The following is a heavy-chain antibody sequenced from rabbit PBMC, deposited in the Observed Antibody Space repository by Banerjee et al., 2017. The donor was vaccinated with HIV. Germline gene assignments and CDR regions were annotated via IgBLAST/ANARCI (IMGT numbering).Heavy chain of an antibody. V-gene: IGHV1S40*01. CDR2: IYAGSSGST. CDR1: GFSFSSSDY. J-gene: IGHJ4*01. D-gene: IGHD7-1*01. Sequence: QSLEESGGDLVKPGASLTLTCTASGFSFSSSDYMCWVRQAPGKGLEWIACIYAGSSGSTYYASWAKGRFTISKTSSTTVTLQMTSLTAADTATYFCAKSGDNTASYFNLWGPGTLVTVS. CDR3: AKSGDNTASYFNL.